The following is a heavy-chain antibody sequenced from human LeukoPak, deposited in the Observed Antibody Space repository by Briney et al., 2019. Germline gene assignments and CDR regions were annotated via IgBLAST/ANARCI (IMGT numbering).Heavy chain of an antibody. D-gene: IGHD3-3*01. CDR2: ISYDGSNK. CDR3: AKDPRFLEYYFDY. Sequence: GGSLRLSCAASGFTFSSYGMHWVRQAPGKGLEWVAVISYDGSNKYYADSVKGRFTISRDNSKNTLYLQMNSLRAEDTAVYYCAKDPRFLEYYFDYWGQGTLVTVSS. J-gene: IGHJ4*02. CDR1: GFTFSSYG. V-gene: IGHV3-30*18.